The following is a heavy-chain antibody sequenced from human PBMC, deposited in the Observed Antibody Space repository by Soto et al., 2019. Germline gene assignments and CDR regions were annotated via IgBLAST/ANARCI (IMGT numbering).Heavy chain of an antibody. D-gene: IGHD4-4*01. V-gene: IGHV4-31*03. J-gene: IGHJ4*02. CDR3: ATERITTAAQDFFDN. Sequence: TLSLTCTVSGGPVSSGGYYWSWIRQHPGKGLEWIGYLYHSGNTHYSPSLKSRVMISVDTSKNQVSLTLSNVTAADTAVYYCATERITTAAQDFFDNWGQGTLVTVSS. CDR1: GGPVSSGGYY. CDR2: LYHSGNT.